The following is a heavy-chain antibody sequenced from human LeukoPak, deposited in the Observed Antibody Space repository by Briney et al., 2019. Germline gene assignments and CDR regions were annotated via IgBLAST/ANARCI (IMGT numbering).Heavy chain of an antibody. CDR3: ARDFRTMVRGVIWSYYYYYMDV. V-gene: IGHV4-38-2*02. D-gene: IGHD3-10*01. J-gene: IGHJ6*03. Sequence: SETLSLTCSVSDYSISNGYFWGWIRQPPGKGLEWIGSIYYSGSTYYNPSLKSRVTISVDTSKNQFSLKLSSVTAADTAVYYCARDFRTMVRGVIWSYYYYYMDVWGKGTTVTVSS. CDR1: DYSISNGYF. CDR2: IYYSGST.